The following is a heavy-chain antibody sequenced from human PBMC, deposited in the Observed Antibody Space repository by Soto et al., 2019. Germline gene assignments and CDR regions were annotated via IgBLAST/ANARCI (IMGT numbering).Heavy chain of an antibody. Sequence: ASVTVSCKASVYTFTSYGISWVRQAHGQGLEWMGWISAYNGNTNYAQKLQGRVTMTTDTSTSTAYMELRSLRSDDTAVYYCARIEGLLWFGESNNYYYYYMDVWGKGTTVTVTS. D-gene: IGHD3-10*01. CDR1: VYTFTSYG. V-gene: IGHV1-18*01. CDR3: ARIEGLLWFGESNNYYYYYMDV. J-gene: IGHJ6*03. CDR2: ISAYNGNT.